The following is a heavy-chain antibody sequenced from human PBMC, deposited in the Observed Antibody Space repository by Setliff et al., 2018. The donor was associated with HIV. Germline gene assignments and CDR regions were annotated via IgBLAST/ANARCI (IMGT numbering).Heavy chain of an antibody. CDR3: ARGRTYDSSGYIGNWFDP. D-gene: IGHD3-22*01. J-gene: IGHJ5*02. Sequence: ASVKVSCKASGYTFTGYYMHWVRQAPGQGLEWMGCINLNTGNTNYAQKFQGRVIVTRDTSINTAYVELRSLRLDVTAVYFCARGRTYDSSGYIGNWFDPWGQGTLVTAPQ. V-gene: IGHV1-2*02. CDR2: INLNTGNT. CDR1: GYTFTGYY.